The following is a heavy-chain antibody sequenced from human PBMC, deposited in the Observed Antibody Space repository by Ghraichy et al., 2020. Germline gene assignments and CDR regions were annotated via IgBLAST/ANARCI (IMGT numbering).Heavy chain of an antibody. CDR2: ISNNGGST. CDR3: VKSHNQDFWSGSYTGWFFDN. D-gene: IGHD3-3*01. V-gene: IGHV3-64D*06. CDR1: GFTFSSYD. Sequence: GESLNISCSASGFTFSSYDMHWVRQAPGKGLEYVSGISNNGGSTYYVDSVKGRFTISRDNSKNTLHLQMSSLRAEDTAVYYCVKSHNQDFWSGSYTGWFFDNWGQGTLVTVSS. J-gene: IGHJ4*02.